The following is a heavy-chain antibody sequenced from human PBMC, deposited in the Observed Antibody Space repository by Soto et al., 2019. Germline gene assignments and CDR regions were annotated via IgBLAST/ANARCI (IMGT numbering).Heavy chain of an antibody. CDR2: ISSSGSTI. Sequence: GGSLRLSCVASGFTFIDYYMSWIRHAPGKGLEWVSYISSSGSTIYYADSVKGRFTISRDNAKNSLYLQMNSLRAEDTAVYYCARARRGVGVLYGMDVWGQGTTVTVSS. J-gene: IGHJ6*02. D-gene: IGHD1-26*01. CDR1: GFTFIDYY. V-gene: IGHV3-11*01. CDR3: ARARRGVGVLYGMDV.